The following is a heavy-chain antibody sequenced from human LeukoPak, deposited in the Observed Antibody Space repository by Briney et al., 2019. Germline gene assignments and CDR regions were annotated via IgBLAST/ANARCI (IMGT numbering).Heavy chain of an antibody. D-gene: IGHD2-8*01. Sequence: PGGSLRLSCAASGFTFSSYWMSWVRQAPGKGLEWVANIKQDGSEKYYVDSVKGRFTISRDNAKNSLYLQMNSLRAEDTAVYYCARVQDIVLMVYANYYGMDVWGQGTTVTVSS. CDR2: IKQDGSEK. CDR1: GFTFSSYW. V-gene: IGHV3-7*01. CDR3: ARVQDIVLMVYANYYGMDV. J-gene: IGHJ6*02.